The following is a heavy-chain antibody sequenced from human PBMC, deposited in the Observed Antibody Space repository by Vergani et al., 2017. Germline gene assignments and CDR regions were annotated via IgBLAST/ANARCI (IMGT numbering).Heavy chain of an antibody. J-gene: IGHJ5*02. V-gene: IGHV3-21*01. CDR3: AREPPEDGEGWFDP. CDR2: ISSSSSYI. Sequence: EVQLVESGGGLVKPGGSLRLSCAASGFTFSSYSMNWVRQAPGKGLEWVSSISSSSSYIYYADSVKGRFTISRDNAKNSLYLQMNSLRAEDTAVYYCAREPPEDGEGWFDPWGQGTLVTVSS. CDR1: GFTFSSYS.